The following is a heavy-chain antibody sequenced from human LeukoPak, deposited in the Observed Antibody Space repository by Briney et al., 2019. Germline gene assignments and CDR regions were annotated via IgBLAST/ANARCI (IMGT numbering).Heavy chain of an antibody. CDR2: INSDGSST. J-gene: IGHJ4*02. Sequence: GGSLRLSCAASGFTFSSYWMRWVRQVPGEGLVWVSRINSDGSSTSYADSVKGRFTISRDNAKNTLYLLMNNLRAEDTAVYYCAREWANYDILTGPDYWGQGTLVTVSS. D-gene: IGHD3-9*01. CDR3: AREWANYDILTGPDY. CDR1: GFTFSSYW. V-gene: IGHV3-74*01.